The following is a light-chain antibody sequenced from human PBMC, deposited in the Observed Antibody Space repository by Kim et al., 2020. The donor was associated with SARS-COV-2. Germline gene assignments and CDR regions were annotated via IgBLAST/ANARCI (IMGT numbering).Light chain of an antibody. CDR3: GSWDDMNGAV. CDR2: ANE. V-gene: IGLV1-51*01. CDR1: SSNIGKFP. J-gene: IGLJ7*01. Sequence: QSVLTQPPSVSAAPGQKVTISCSGSSSNIGKFPLSWYQQVPGTAPKLLIYANEKRPSGIPDRFSASRSGTSNTLVITGLQTGDEADYYCGSWDDMNGAVFGGGTQLTVL.